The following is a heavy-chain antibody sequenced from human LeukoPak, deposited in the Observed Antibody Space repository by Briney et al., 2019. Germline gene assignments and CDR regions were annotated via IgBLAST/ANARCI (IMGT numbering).Heavy chain of an antibody. CDR3: AREAPGSGNFDF. D-gene: IGHD3-10*01. CDR2: FNPNSVGT. Sequence: ASVKVPCKTFGYTFTYYYLHWVRQAPGQGLEWMGWFNPNSVGTNSAQKFQGRVTMTSDTSITTAYMELTSLRSDDTAVYYCAREAPGSGNFDFWGQGTLVTVSS. CDR1: GYTFTYYY. V-gene: IGHV1-2*02. J-gene: IGHJ4*02.